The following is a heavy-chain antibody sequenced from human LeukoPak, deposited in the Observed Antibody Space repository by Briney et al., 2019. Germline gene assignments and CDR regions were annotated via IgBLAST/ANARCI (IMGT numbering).Heavy chain of an antibody. CDR1: GGSFSGYY. Sequence: SETLSLTCAAYGGSFSGYYWSWIRQPPGKGLEWTGEINHSGSTNYNPSLKSRVTISVDTSKNQFSLKLSSVTAADTAVYYCARSATYCSSTSCYLPFDYWGQGTLVTVSS. CDR3: ARSATYCSSTSCYLPFDY. D-gene: IGHD2-2*01. J-gene: IGHJ4*02. CDR2: INHSGST. V-gene: IGHV4-34*01.